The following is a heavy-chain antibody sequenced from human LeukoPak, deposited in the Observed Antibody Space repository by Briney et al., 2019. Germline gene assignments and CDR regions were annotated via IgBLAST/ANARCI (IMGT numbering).Heavy chain of an antibody. CDR2: ISLVYGTA. D-gene: IGHD2-15*01. CDR1: VGTFTRHP. CDR3: ARDCSGSRCYGAFDL. V-gene: IGHV1-69*13. Sequence: SVKVSCKPSVGTFTRHPIACVRHAPGHRGEWMGGISLVYGTADYDQNLQGRITITADASTRPAYVEVTSLRPDDPAIYYCARDCSGSRCYGAFDLWGQGPSVIVSS. J-gene: IGHJ3*01.